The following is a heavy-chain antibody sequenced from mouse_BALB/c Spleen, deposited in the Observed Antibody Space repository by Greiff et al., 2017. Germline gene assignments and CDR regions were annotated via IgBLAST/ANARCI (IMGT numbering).Heavy chain of an antibody. V-gene: IGHV3-6*02. J-gene: IGHJ2*01. D-gene: IGHD2-3*01. Sequence: VQLKESGPGLVKPSQSLSLTCSVTGYSITRGYYWNWIRQFPGNKLEWMGYISYDGSNNYNPSLKNRISINRDTSKNQFFLKLNSVTTEDTATYDCARIYDGYSDDWGQGTTRTVSA. CDR2: ISYDGSN. CDR1: GYSITRGYY. CDR3: ARIYDGYSDD.